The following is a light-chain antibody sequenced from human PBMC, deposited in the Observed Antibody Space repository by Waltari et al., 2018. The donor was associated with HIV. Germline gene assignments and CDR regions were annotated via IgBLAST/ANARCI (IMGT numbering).Light chain of an antibody. V-gene: IGKV3-15*01. CDR3: QQYNNGPPLS. CDR1: QSVGSS. Sequence: EIVMTQSPATLSVFPGERVTLSCRASQSVGSSLAWYQQKPGQAPRPLIYGASTRAAGIPARFSGSGSGTDFTLTISSLQSEDFVLYYCQQYNNGPPLSFGGGTKVEIK. J-gene: IGKJ4*01. CDR2: GAS.